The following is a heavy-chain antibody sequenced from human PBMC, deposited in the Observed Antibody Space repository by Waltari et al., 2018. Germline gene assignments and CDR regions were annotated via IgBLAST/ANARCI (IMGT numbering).Heavy chain of an antibody. D-gene: IGHD3-10*01. J-gene: IGHJ4*01. Sequence: EVEMVQSGAEVRKPGESLKISCETSGYIFTNYWIGWVRQTPGKGLEGMGAIYPGDSDTAISPSFEGQVSISADTSMTTAYLELRSLKASDSALYFCARGLYGSGSYYFDHWGHGTLITVSS. CDR3: ARGLYGSGSYYFDH. CDR1: GYIFTNYW. CDR2: IYPGDSDT. V-gene: IGHV5-51*01.